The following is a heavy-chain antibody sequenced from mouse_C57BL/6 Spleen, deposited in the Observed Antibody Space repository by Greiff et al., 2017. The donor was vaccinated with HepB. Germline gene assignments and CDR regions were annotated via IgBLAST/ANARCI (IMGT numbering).Heavy chain of an antibody. CDR3: AREDYYGSSSRGYFDV. J-gene: IGHJ1*03. V-gene: IGHV1-81*01. Sequence: QVQLQQSGAELARPGASVKLSCKASGYTFTSYGISWVKQRTGQGLEWIGEIYPRSGNTYYNEKFKGKATLTADKSSSTAYMELRSLTSEDSAVYFCAREDYYGSSSRGYFDVWGTGTTVTVSS. CDR2: IYPRSGNT. D-gene: IGHD1-1*01. CDR1: GYTFTSYG.